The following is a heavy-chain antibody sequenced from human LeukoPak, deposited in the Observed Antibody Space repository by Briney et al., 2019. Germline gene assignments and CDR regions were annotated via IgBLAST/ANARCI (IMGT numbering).Heavy chain of an antibody. CDR2: ISWNSGSI. CDR1: GFTFDDYA. J-gene: IGHJ4*02. CDR3: ARTARDLFDY. V-gene: IGHV3-9*01. Sequence: GGSLRLSCAASGFTFDDYAMHWVRHAPGKGLEWVSGISWNSGSIGYADSVKGRFTISRDNAKNSLYLQMNSLRAEDTALYYCARTARDLFDYWGQGALVTVSS.